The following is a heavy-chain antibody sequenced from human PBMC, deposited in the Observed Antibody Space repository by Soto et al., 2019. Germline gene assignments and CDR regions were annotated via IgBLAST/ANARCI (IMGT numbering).Heavy chain of an antibody. CDR3: ASDSGSAYGMDV. CDR1: GGSISSGDYY. CDR2: IYYSGST. D-gene: IGHD3-10*01. J-gene: IGHJ6*02. V-gene: IGHV4-30-4*01. Sequence: QVQLQESGPGLVKPSQTLSLTCTVSGGSISSGDYYWSWIRQPPGKGLEWIGYIYYSGSTYYNPSLNSRVTISVANAKNQFSLKLSSVTAADTAVYYCASDSGSAYGMDVWGQGTTVTVSS.